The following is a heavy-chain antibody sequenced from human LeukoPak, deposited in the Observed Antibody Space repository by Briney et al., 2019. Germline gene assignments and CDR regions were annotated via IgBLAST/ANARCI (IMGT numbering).Heavy chain of an antibody. D-gene: IGHD3-3*01. CDR1: GFTFSSYG. CDR2: IRYDGSNK. CDR3: AKVGVRFSLNYYYMDV. V-gene: IGHV3-30*02. J-gene: IGHJ6*03. Sequence: PGGSLRLSCAAYGFTFSSYGMHWVRQAPGKGLEWVAFIRYDGSNKYYADSVKGRFTISRDNSKNTLYLQMNSLRAEDTAVYYCAKVGVRFSLNYYYMDVWGKGTTVTVSS.